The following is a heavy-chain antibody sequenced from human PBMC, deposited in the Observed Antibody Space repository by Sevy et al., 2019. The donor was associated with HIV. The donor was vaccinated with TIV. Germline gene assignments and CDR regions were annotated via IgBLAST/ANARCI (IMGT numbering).Heavy chain of an antibody. Sequence: GGSLRLSCAASGFDFSNNYMSWVRQAPGKGLEWVSVIYTGGSTYYADSVTGRFTMSRDTSKNTVYLQMDSLSAEDTAVYYCARDHGGVQDWYFDLWGRGTLVTVSS. CDR1: GFDFSNNY. V-gene: IGHV3-53*01. J-gene: IGHJ2*01. CDR3: ARDHGGVQDWYFDL. CDR2: IYTGGST. D-gene: IGHD2-8*02.